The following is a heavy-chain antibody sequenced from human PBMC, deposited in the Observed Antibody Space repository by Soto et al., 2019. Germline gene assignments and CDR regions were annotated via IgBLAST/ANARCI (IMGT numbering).Heavy chain of an antibody. CDR3: ARGEAFDY. Sequence: QVQVVESGGGVVQPGKSLRLSCAASGFTFSRYAVHWVRQAPGKGLEWVTLISYDGSNKYYADSVKGRFTVSRDNSKNTLYLQMNGLRREDTAVYYCARGEAFDYWGQGTLVTVSS. CDR2: ISYDGSNK. V-gene: IGHV3-30-3*01. J-gene: IGHJ4*02. CDR1: GFTFSRYA.